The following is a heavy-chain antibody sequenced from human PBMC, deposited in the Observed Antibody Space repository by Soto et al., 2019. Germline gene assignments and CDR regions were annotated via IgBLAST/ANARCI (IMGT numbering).Heavy chain of an antibody. Sequence: QVQLVQSGAEVKKPGASVKVSCKASGYTFTSYYMHWVRQAPGQGLEWMGIINPSGGSTSYAQKFQGRVTMTRDTSTSTVYMELSSLGSEDTAVYYCARDPRQSSSWAYGMDVWGQGTTVTVSS. CDR1: GYTFTSYY. J-gene: IGHJ6*02. D-gene: IGHD6-13*01. CDR2: INPSGGST. V-gene: IGHV1-46*01. CDR3: ARDPRQSSSWAYGMDV.